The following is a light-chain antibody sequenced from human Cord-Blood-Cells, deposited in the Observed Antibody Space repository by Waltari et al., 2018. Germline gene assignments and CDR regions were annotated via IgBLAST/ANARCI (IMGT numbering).Light chain of an antibody. Sequence: QSALTQPASVSGSPGQSITIPCPGTSSDVGGYNYVSGYQQHPGKAPKLMIYDVSNRPSGVSNRFSGSKSGNTASLTISGLQAEDEADYYCSSYTSSSTWVFGGGTKLTVL. CDR1: SSDVGGYNY. V-gene: IGLV2-14*03. CDR2: DVS. J-gene: IGLJ3*02. CDR3: SSYTSSSTWV.